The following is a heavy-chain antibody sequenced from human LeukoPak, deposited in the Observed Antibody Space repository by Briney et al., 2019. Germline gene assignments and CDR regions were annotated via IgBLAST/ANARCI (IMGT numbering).Heavy chain of an antibody. V-gene: IGHV3-11*04. CDR1: GFTFGDYY. J-gene: IGHJ4*02. CDR2: ISSRGETI. D-gene: IGHD3-3*01. Sequence: PGGSLRLSCAASGFTFGDYYMNWIRQAPGMGLEWVSYISSRGETIYYADSVKGRFTISRDNAKNSLYPQMDSLRAEDTAVYYCARQTWSGYYSFDYWGQGTLVTVSS. CDR3: ARQTWSGYYSFDY.